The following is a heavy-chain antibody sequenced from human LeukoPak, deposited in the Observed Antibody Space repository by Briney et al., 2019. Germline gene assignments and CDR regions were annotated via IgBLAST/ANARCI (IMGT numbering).Heavy chain of an antibody. CDR1: GFTFSSYG. J-gene: IGHJ6*03. CDR3: AKDRSITMVRGSYMDV. Sequence: GGSLRLSCAASGFTFSSYGMHWVRQAPGKGLEWVAFIRYDGSNKYYADSVKGRFTISRDNSKNTLYLQMNSLRAEDTAVYYCAKDRSITMVRGSYMDVWGKGTTVTISS. CDR2: IRYDGSNK. D-gene: IGHD3-10*01. V-gene: IGHV3-30*02.